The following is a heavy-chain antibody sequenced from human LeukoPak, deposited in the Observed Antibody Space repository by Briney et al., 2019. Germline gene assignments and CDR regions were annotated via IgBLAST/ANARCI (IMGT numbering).Heavy chain of an antibody. D-gene: IGHD1-7*01. J-gene: IGHJ4*02. CDR3: ARAYWNYEDYFDY. V-gene: IGHV3-7*01. CDR1: GFTFSSYW. CDR2: IKQDGSEK. Sequence: GGSLRLSCAASGFTFSSYWMSWVRQAPGKGLEWVANIKQDGSEKYYVDSVKGRFTISRDNAKNSLYLQMNSLRAEDTAVYYCARAYWNYEDYFDYWGQGTLVTVSS.